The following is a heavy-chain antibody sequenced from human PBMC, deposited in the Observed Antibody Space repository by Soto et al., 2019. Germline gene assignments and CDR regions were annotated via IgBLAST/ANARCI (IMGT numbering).Heavy chain of an antibody. D-gene: IGHD1-1*01. V-gene: IGHV1-69*12. CDR3: ARGNHRWLQLWYFDL. J-gene: IGHJ2*01. CDR2: IIPIFGTA. CDR1: GGACSSYT. Sequence: QVQLVQCGAEVKKPGSSVTVSCKASGGACSSYTISWVRQAPGQGLEWMGGIIPIFGTANYAQKFQGRVTITADESTITAYLELRSLRSEDTAVYYCARGNHRWLQLWYFDLWGRGTLVTVSS.